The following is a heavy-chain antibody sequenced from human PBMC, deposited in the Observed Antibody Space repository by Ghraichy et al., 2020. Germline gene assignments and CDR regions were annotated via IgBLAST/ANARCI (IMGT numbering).Heavy chain of an antibody. D-gene: IGHD2-8*02. V-gene: IGHV3-23*01. J-gene: IGHJ4*02. Sequence: GGSLRLSCAASGFTFSSNAMVWVRQAPGKGLEWVSSINGGGDNTYYAGSVKGRFTVSRDNSRNTLYLQMNSLRAEDTALYYCAKLVMSATVYWGQGTLVTVSS. CDR2: INGGGDNT. CDR3: AKLVMSATVY. CDR1: GFTFSSNA.